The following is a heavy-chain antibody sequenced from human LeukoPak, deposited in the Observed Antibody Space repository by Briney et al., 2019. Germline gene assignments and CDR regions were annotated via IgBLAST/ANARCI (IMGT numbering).Heavy chain of an antibody. J-gene: IGHJ6*03. D-gene: IGHD6-19*01. CDR2: IYTSGST. CDR1: GGSISSGSYY. Sequence: PSQTLSLTCTVSGGSISSGSYYWSWIRQPAGKGLEWIGRIYTSGSTNYNPSLKSRVTISVDTSKNQFSLKLSSVTAADTAVYYCARDKAVGYMDVWGKGTTVTISS. CDR3: ARDKAVGYMDV. V-gene: IGHV4-61*02.